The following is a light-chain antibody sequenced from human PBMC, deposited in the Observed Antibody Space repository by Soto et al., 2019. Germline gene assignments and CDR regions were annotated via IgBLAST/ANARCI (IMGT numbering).Light chain of an antibody. V-gene: IGLV1-40*01. CDR2: GNN. Sequence: QSVLAQPHSVSGAPGQKVTISCTGSSSNIGAGYDLHWYQQLPGTAPKLLLYGNNNRPSGVPDRFSGSKSGTSASLAITGLQAEDEADYYCQSYDSSLSADVFGTGTKVTVL. CDR3: QSYDSSLSADV. J-gene: IGLJ1*01. CDR1: SSNIGAGYD.